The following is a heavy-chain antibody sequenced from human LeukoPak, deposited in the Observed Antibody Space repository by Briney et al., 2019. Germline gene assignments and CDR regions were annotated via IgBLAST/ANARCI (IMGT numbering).Heavy chain of an antibody. Sequence: SETLSLTCTVSGGSISSYYWSWIRQPPGKGLEWIGYIYYSGSTNYNPSLKSRVTISVDTSKNQFSLKLSSVTAADTAVYYCTRATYSSGWGTSDYWGQGTLVTVSS. CDR3: TRATYSSGWGTSDY. J-gene: IGHJ4*02. V-gene: IGHV4-59*01. CDR1: GGSISSYY. D-gene: IGHD6-19*01. CDR2: IYYSGST.